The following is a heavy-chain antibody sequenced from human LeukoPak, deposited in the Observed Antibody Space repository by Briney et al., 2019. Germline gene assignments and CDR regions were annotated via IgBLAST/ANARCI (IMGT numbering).Heavy chain of an antibody. CDR3: AKDPYYYDSSGYFHDLDY. Sequence: GGSLRLSCAASGFTSSSYAMSWVRQAPGKGLEWVSAISGSGGSTYYADSVKGRFTISRDNSKNTLYLQMNSLRAEDTAVYYCAKDPYYYDSSGYFHDLDYWGQGTLVTVSS. CDR2: ISGSGGST. CDR1: GFTSSSYA. D-gene: IGHD3-22*01. V-gene: IGHV3-23*01. J-gene: IGHJ4*02.